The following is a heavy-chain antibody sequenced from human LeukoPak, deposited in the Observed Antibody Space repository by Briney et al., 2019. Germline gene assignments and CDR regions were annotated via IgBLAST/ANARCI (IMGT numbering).Heavy chain of an antibody. V-gene: IGHV1-46*01. Sequence: GASVKVSCKASGYTFTSYYMHWVRQAPGQGLEWMGIINPSGGSTSYAQKFQGRVTMTRDTSTSTVYMELSSLRSEDTAVYYCARAYAALKYYDFWSGYLETLDYWGQGTLVTVSS. J-gene: IGHJ4*02. CDR2: INPSGGST. D-gene: IGHD3-3*01. CDR3: ARAYAALKYYDFWSGYLETLDY. CDR1: GYTFTSYY.